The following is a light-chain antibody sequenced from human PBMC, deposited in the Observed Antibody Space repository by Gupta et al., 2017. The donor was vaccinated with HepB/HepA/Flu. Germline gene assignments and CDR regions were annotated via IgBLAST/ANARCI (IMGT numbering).Light chain of an antibody. CDR2: GAS. Sequence: EIVLTQSPVTLSLSPGEIATLSCRASQSVSSSYLAWYQQKPGQAPRLLIYGASSRANGIPDRFSGSGSGTEFTLTISRREPEDFAVYYCQQECSSPIPFGRGTQVEIK. J-gene: IGKJ4*01. CDR1: QSVSSSY. CDR3: QQECSSPIP. V-gene: IGKV3-20*01.